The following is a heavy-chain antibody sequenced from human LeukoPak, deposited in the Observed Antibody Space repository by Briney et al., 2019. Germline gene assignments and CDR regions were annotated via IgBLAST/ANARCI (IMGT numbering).Heavy chain of an antibody. V-gene: IGHV3-30-3*01. Sequence: GRSLRLSCAASGFTFSSYAMHWVRQAPGKGLEWVAVISYDGSNKYYADSVKGRFTISRDNSKNTLYLQMNSLRAEDTAVYYCAREERVTVVVPAAIGFDPWGQGTLVTVSS. CDR1: GFTFSSYA. J-gene: IGHJ5*02. CDR2: ISYDGSNK. D-gene: IGHD2-2*02. CDR3: AREERVTVVVPAAIGFDP.